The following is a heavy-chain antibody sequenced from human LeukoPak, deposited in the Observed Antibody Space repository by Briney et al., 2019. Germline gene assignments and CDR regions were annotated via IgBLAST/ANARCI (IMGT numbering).Heavy chain of an antibody. J-gene: IGHJ2*01. D-gene: IGHD3-22*01. CDR1: GGSFSGYY. V-gene: IGHV4-34*01. Sequence: SETLSLTCAVYGGSFSGYYWSWIRQPPGKGLEWIGEINHSGSTNYNPSLKSRVTISVDTSKNQFSLKLSSVTAADTAVYYCARKRWTRIYDSSWYFDLWGRGTLVTVSS. CDR2: INHSGST. CDR3: ARKRWTRIYDSSWYFDL.